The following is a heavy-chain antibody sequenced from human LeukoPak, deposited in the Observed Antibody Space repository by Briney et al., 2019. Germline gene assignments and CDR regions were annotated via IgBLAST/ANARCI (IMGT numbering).Heavy chain of an antibody. CDR2: INSGGSST. D-gene: IGHD6-13*01. Sequence: GGSLRLSCAASGFTFSNHWMHWVRQAPGKGLVWVSRINSGGSSTSYGGPVEGRFTISRDNAKNTLYMQMNSLRVEDTAVYYCARDLESAAGTGDAFDVWGQGTMVTVSS. J-gene: IGHJ3*01. CDR1: GFTFSNHW. V-gene: IGHV3-74*01. CDR3: ARDLESAAGTGDAFDV.